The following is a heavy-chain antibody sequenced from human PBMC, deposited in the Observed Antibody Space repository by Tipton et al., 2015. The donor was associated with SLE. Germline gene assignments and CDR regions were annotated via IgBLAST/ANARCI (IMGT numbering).Heavy chain of an antibody. CDR3: ARDSSSWYNDYFDY. V-gene: IGHV4-39*07. J-gene: IGHJ4*02. CDR2: IYYSGST. Sequence: TLSLTCTVSGGSISSSSYYWGWIRQPPGKGLDWIGSIYYSGSTYYNPSLKSRVTISVDTSKNQFSLKLSSVTAADTAVYYCARDSSSWYNDYFDYWGQGTLVTVSS. CDR1: GGSISSSSYY. D-gene: IGHD6-13*01.